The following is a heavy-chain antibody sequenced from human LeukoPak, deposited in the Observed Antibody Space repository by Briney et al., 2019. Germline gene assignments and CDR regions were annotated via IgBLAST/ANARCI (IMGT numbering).Heavy chain of an antibody. CDR1: GFTFSSYW. CDR3: ARELREFDY. V-gene: IGHV3-7*01. Sequence: PGGSLRLSCAASGFTFSSYWMSWVRQAPGKGLEWVANIKQDGSEKYYVDSVKGRVTISRDNAQNTLYLHMNSLRDEDTAVSYCARELREFDYWGQGTLVTVSS. D-gene: IGHD4-17*01. J-gene: IGHJ4*02. CDR2: IKQDGSEK.